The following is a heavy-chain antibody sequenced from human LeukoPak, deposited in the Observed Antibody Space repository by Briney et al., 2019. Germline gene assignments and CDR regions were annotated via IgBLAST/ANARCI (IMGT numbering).Heavy chain of an antibody. CDR3: AREVSAGAYYYYYMDV. V-gene: IGHV4-30-4*01. Sequence: SQTLSLTCTVSGGSISRGDYYWSWIRQPPGKGLEWIGYIYHSGSTYYNPSLKSRVTISVDRSKNQFSLKLSSVTAADTAVYYCAREVSAGAYYYYYMDVWGKGTTVTGPS. CDR1: GGSISRGDYY. J-gene: IGHJ6*03. D-gene: IGHD7-27*01. CDR2: IYHSGST.